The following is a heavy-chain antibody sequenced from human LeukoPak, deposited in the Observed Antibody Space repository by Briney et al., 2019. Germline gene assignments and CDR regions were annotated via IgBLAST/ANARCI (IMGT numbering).Heavy chain of an antibody. Sequence: PGRSLRLSCAASGFTFSSYAMHWVRPAPGKGLEWVAVISHDGSNKYYADSVKGRFTISRDNSKNTLYLQMNSLRAEDTAVYYCARVGTYYYDSSGYPADAFDIWGQGTMVTVSS. CDR2: ISHDGSNK. J-gene: IGHJ3*02. CDR1: GFTFSSYA. CDR3: ARVGTYYYDSSGYPADAFDI. V-gene: IGHV3-30-3*01. D-gene: IGHD3-22*01.